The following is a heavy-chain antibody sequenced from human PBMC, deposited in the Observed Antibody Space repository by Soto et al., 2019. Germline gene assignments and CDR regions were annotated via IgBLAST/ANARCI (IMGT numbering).Heavy chain of an antibody. CDR2: IAYPRST. D-gene: IGHD3-22*01. Sequence: SETLCLTCTVSGGSIDSGRDYWSWVRQPPGKGLEWIGYIAYPRSTYYNPSLKSRVAMSIGTSKNQFSLNLSSVVAADTAVYFCARDSSGYATYDYWGQGALVTVSS. J-gene: IGHJ4*02. V-gene: IGHV4-30-4*01. CDR1: GGSIDSGRDY. CDR3: ARDSSGYATYDY.